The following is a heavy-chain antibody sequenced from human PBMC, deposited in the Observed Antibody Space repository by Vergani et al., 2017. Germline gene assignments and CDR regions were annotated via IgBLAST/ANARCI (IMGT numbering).Heavy chain of an antibody. CDR2: FHHTGMT. CDR3: ARHGGSFNFYHLFDS. CDR1: NYSISRGYF. J-gene: IGHJ4*02. Sequence: QVQLQESGPGLVKPSETLSLTCTVSNYSISRGYFWGWIRRPPGKGLEWIASFHHTGMTYNNPSLKSRVTISVDTSKNLISLKLNSVTAADTALYYCARHGGSFNFYHLFDSWVQGTLVTVSS. V-gene: IGHV4-38-2*02. D-gene: IGHD2-2*01.